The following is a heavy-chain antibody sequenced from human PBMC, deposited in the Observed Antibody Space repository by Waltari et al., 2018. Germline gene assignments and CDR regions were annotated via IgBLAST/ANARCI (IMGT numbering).Heavy chain of an antibody. CDR2: IYYSGST. D-gene: IGHD5-18*01. CDR1: GGPISSGDYY. CDR3: AREGGYSYGPADY. Sequence: QVQLQESGPGLVKPSQTLSLTCTVSGGPISSGDYYWSWIRQPPGKGLEWIGYIYYSGSTYYNPSLKSRVTISVDTSKNQFSLKLSSVTAADTAVYYCAREGGYSYGPADYWGQGTLVTVSS. V-gene: IGHV4-30-4*08. J-gene: IGHJ4*02.